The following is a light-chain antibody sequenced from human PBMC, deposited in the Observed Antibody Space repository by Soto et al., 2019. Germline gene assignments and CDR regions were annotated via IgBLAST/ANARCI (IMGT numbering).Light chain of an antibody. CDR2: ENS. J-gene: IGLJ2*01. CDR3: GTWDSSLSAVV. Sequence: QSVLTQPPSVSAAPGQKVTISCSGSSSNIGNNYVSWYQQLPGTAPKLLIYENSKRPSGIPDRFSGSKSGTSATLGITGLQTGDEADYYCGTWDSSLSAVVFGGGTKVTVL. CDR1: SSNIGNNY. V-gene: IGLV1-51*02.